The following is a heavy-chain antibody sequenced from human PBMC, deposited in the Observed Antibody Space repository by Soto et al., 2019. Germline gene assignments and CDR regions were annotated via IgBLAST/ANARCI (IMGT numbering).Heavy chain of an antibody. CDR2: IGDSGAST. CDR3: GKRVELDA. CDR1: GFSFSSFA. J-gene: IGHJ6*04. D-gene: IGHD1-26*01. Sequence: EVLLLESGGGLVQPGGSLRLSCEASGFSFSSFAMNWVRQAPGKGLEWVSAIGDSGASTYYADSVEGRFTISRDNSRNTLYLQLNSLRAEDPAVYYWGKRVELDAWGNGTTVTVSS. V-gene: IGHV3-23*01.